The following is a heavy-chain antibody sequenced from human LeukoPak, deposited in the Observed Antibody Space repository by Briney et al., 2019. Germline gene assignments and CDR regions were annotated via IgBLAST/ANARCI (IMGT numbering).Heavy chain of an antibody. CDR2: INPNSGNT. J-gene: IGHJ4*02. CDR3: ARATYYYDSSGYYYDY. D-gene: IGHD3-22*01. Sequence: ASVKVSCKPSAYTFTGYYMHWVRQAPGQGLEWMGWINPNSGNTNYAQKLQGRVTMTTDTSTSTAYMELRSLRSDDTAVYYCARATYYYDSSGYYYDYWGQGTLVTVSS. CDR1: AYTFTGYY. V-gene: IGHV1-18*04.